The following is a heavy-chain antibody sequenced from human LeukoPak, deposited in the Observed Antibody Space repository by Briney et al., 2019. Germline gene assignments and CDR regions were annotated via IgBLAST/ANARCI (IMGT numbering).Heavy chain of an antibody. V-gene: IGHV3-7*01. CDR2: IKQDGSEK. Sequence: GGSLRLSCAASGFTFSSYWMSWVRQAPGKGLEWVANIKQDGSEKYYVDPVKGRFTISRDNAKNSLYLQMNSLRAEDTAVYYCARGPAVAPFSDFDYWGQGTLVTVSS. CDR3: ARGPAVAPFSDFDY. J-gene: IGHJ4*02. D-gene: IGHD6-19*01. CDR1: GFTFSSYW.